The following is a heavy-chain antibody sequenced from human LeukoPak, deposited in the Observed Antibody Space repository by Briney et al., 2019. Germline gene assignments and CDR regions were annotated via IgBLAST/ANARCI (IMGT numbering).Heavy chain of an antibody. CDR2: IYTSGST. V-gene: IGHV4-61*02. CDR3: ARAAPAKVGATRMSYFDY. D-gene: IGHD1-26*01. J-gene: IGHJ4*02. CDR1: GGSISSGSYY. Sequence: SETLSLTCSVSGGSISSGSYYWSWIRQPAGKGLEWIGRIYTSGSTNYNPSLKSRVTISVDTSKNQFSLKLSSVTAADTAVYYCARAAPAKVGATRMSYFDYWGQGTLVTVSS.